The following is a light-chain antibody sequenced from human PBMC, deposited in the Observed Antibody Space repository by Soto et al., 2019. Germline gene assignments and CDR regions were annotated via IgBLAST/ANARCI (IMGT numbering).Light chain of an antibody. CDR2: EVS. Sequence: DIVMTQTPLSLPVTPGAPASISCRSSQSLLHTNAYNYLDWYLQKPGQSPQLLIYEVSTRVSGVPDRFSGSGSGTDFTLEISRVETDDVGIYHCMQSTKLPHTFGQGTRLEI. J-gene: IGKJ5*01. V-gene: IGKV2D-29*02. CDR3: MQSTKLPHT. CDR1: QSLLHTNAYNY.